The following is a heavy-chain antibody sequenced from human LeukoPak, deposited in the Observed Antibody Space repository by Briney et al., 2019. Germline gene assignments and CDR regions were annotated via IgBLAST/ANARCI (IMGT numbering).Heavy chain of an antibody. J-gene: IGHJ4*02. CDR1: GDXITXXX. D-gene: IGHD1-1*01. Sequence: SGTLSLTCTXSGDXITXXXXXXXXXPAGKXLEXIXRXXSSGGTXXXXXLESRXXXXXXTSKNQFSLELTSVTAADTAVYYCAKEGLSSMNWDSWGQGALVTVSS. V-gene: IGHV4-4*07. CDR3: AKEGLSSMNWDS. CDR2: XXSSGGT.